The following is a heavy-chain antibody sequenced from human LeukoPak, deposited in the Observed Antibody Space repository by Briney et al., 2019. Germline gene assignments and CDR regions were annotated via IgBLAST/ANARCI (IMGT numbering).Heavy chain of an antibody. V-gene: IGHV1-2*06. Sequence: ASVKVSCKASGYTFTGCYMHWVRQAPGQGLEWMGRINPNSGGTNYAQKFQGRVTMTRDTSISTAYMELSRLRSDDTAVYYCARDKGRWELLGGFDYWGQGTLVTVSS. CDR3: ARDKGRWELLGGFDY. CDR2: INPNSGGT. J-gene: IGHJ4*02. D-gene: IGHD1-26*01. CDR1: GYTFTGCY.